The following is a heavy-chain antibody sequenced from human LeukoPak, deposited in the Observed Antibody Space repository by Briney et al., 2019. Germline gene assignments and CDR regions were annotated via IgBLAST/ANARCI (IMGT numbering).Heavy chain of an antibody. J-gene: IGHJ5*02. V-gene: IGHV3-7*03. CDR1: GFTFSNYW. CDR2: INLDGSQK. Sequence: GGSLRLSCAASGFTFSNYWMAWVRQAPGKGPEWVANINLDGSQKYYVDSVKGRFTISRDNAKNSLYLQMNSLRAEDTAVYCCAREVPAAPRLHWFDPWGQGTLVTVSS. CDR3: AREVPAAPRLHWFDP. D-gene: IGHD2-2*01.